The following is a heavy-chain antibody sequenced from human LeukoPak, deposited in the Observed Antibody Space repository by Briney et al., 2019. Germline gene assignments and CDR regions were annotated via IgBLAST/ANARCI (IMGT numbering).Heavy chain of an antibody. D-gene: IGHD4-17*01. CDR2: IDPSDSYT. CDR1: RYSFANSW. V-gene: IGHV5-10-1*01. J-gene: IGHJ5*02. CDR3: TRSLTTTVTTRFDP. Sequence: GESLKISCKGSRYSFANSWVSWVRQMPGKGLEWMGRIDPSDSYTNYSPSFQGHVTMSADKSTSTVYPQWSSLKASDTAMYYCTRSLTTTVTTRFDPWGQGTLVTVSS.